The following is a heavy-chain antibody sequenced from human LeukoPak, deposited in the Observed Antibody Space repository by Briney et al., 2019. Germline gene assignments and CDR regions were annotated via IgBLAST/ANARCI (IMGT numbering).Heavy chain of an antibody. J-gene: IGHJ5*02. CDR1: GYTFTNYG. CDR2: INTNTGNP. D-gene: IGHD1-14*01. CDR3: ARHVPGLRSRIPWFDP. Sequence: ASVKVSCKASGYTFTNYGISWVRQAPGQGLEWMGWINTNTGNPTYAQGFTGRFVFSLDTSVSTAYLQISSLKAEDTAVYYCARHVPGLRSRIPWFDPWGQGTLVTVSS. V-gene: IGHV7-4-1*02.